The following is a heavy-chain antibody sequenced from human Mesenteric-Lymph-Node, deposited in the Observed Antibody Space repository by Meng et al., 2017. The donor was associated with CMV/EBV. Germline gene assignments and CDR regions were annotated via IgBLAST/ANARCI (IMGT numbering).Heavy chain of an antibody. D-gene: IGHD2-2*01. V-gene: IGHV2-5*01. Sequence: SGPTLVKPTQTLTLTCTFSGFSLSTSGVGVGWIRQPPGKALEWLALIYWNDDKRYSPSLKSRLTITKDTSKNQAVLTMTNMDPVDTATYYCAHETRDIVVVPAAIRWFDPWGQGTLVTVSS. CDR2: IYWNDDK. CDR3: AHETRDIVVVPAAIRWFDP. J-gene: IGHJ5*02. CDR1: GFSLSTSGVG.